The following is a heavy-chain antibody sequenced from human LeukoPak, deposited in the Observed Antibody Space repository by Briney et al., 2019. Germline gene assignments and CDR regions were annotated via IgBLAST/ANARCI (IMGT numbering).Heavy chain of an antibody. CDR1: GFTFSNYE. CDR2: ISSSGSII. Sequence: PGVSLRLSCAASGFTFSNYEMHWVRPAPGKGLEGVSYISSSGSIIYHAVSVKGRFTISRDNAKNSLYLQMNSLRAEDTAVYYCARAPSSKSVLPFDYWGQGTLVTVSS. CDR3: ARAPSSKSVLPFDY. J-gene: IGHJ4*02. V-gene: IGHV3-48*03. D-gene: IGHD4-11*01.